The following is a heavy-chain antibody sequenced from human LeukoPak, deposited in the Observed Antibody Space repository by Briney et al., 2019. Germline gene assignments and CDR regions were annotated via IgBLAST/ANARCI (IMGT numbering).Heavy chain of an antibody. CDR2: IYTSGST. CDR1: GGSISSYY. Sequence: SETLSLTCTVSGGSISSYYWSWIRQPAGKGLEWIGRIYTSGSTNYNPSRKSRATMSVDTSKNQFSLKLSSVTAADTAVYYCAGNYDILTGVDYWGQGTLVTVSS. D-gene: IGHD3-9*01. J-gene: IGHJ4*02. V-gene: IGHV4-4*07. CDR3: AGNYDILTGVDY.